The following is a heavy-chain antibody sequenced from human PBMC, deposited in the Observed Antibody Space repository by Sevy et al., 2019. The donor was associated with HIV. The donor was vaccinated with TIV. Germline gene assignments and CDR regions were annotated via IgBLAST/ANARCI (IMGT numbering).Heavy chain of an antibody. V-gene: IGHV3-48*03. CDR1: GFTFSSYE. CDR2: ISNSGTTI. Sequence: GSLRLSCAASGFTFSSYEMSWVRQAPGKGLEWVSYISNSGTTIYYSDSVKGRFTISRDNARNSLYLQMNSLRAEDTAIYYCVRDLPPSATTVAHFDCWGQGTLVTVSS. CDR3: VRDLPPSATTVAHFDC. D-gene: IGHD4-17*01. J-gene: IGHJ4*02.